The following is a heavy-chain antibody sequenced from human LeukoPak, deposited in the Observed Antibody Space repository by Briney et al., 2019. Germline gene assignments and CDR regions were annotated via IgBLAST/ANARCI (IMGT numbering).Heavy chain of an antibody. Sequence: SETLSLTCAVYGGFFSGYYWSWIRQPPGKGLEWIGEINHSGSTNYNPSLKSRVTISVDTSKNQFSLKLSSVTAADTAVYYCAGGINDCTNGVCLRRFDPWGQGTLVTVSS. D-gene: IGHD2-8*01. V-gene: IGHV4-34*01. CDR2: INHSGST. CDR1: GGFFSGYY. CDR3: AGGINDCTNGVCLRRFDP. J-gene: IGHJ5*02.